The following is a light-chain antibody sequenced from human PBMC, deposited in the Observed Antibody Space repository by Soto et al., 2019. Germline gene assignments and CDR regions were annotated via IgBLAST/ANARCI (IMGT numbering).Light chain of an antibody. V-gene: IGLV2-8*01. Sequence: QSVLTQPPSASGSPGQSVTISCTGTKSDIGVYDFVSWYQHHPGKAPRLIIYEVVQRPSGVPDRFSGSKSGNTASLTVSGLQAADEADSFCKSYAGSNTYVFGSATKLTVL. CDR3: KSYAGSNTYV. CDR2: EVV. CDR1: KSDIGVYDF. J-gene: IGLJ1*01.